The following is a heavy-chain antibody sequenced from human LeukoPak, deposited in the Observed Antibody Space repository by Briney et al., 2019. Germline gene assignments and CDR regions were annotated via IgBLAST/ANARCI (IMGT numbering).Heavy chain of an antibody. V-gene: IGHV4-59*01. Sequence: PSEALSLTCTVSGGSISSYYWSWIRQPPGKGLEWIGYIYYSGSTNYNPSLKSRVTISVDTSKNQFSLKLSSVTAADTAVYYCARVPHSSWYRASYYYMDVWGKGTTVTVSS. J-gene: IGHJ6*03. CDR3: ARVPHSSWYRASYYYMDV. CDR2: IYYSGST. CDR1: GGSISSYY. D-gene: IGHD6-13*01.